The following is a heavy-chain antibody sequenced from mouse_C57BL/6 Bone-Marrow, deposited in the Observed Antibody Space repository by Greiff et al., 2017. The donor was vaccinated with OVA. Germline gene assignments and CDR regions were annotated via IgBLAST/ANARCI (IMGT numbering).Heavy chain of an antibody. CDR2: ISSGGSYT. Sequence: EVNVVESGGDLVKPGGSLKLSCAASGFTFSSYGMSWVRQTPDKRLEWVATISSGGSYTYYPDSVKGRFTISRDNAKNTLYLQMSSLKSEDTAMYYCARQGNYQSDYWGQGTTLTVSS. D-gene: IGHD2-1*01. J-gene: IGHJ2*01. CDR3: ARQGNYQSDY. V-gene: IGHV5-6*01. CDR1: GFTFSSYG.